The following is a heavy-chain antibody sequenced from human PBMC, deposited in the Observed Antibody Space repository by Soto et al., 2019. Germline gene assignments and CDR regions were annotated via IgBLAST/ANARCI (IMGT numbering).Heavy chain of an antibody. D-gene: IGHD3-3*01. V-gene: IGHV4-34*01. J-gene: IGHJ6*02. Sequence: SGTPALTCAVDGGCCSGYYWRGIRQPPGKGLERIGEINHSGSTNYNPSLKSRVTISVDTSKNQFSLKLSSVTAADTAVYYCARVKIFGVVIIRTYGMYVWVQGATDT. CDR1: GGCCSGYY. CDR3: ARVKIFGVVIIRTYGMYV. CDR2: INHSGST.